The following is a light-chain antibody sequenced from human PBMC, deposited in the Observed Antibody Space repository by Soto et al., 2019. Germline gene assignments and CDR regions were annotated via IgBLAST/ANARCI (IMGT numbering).Light chain of an antibody. V-gene: IGLV1-40*01. J-gene: IGLJ2*01. CDR3: QSYDISLSGSRV. Sequence: QSVLTQPPSVSGAPGQRVTISCTGSSSNIGAGYDVHWYQQLPGTAPKLLIYGNSNRPSGVPDRFSGSKSGTSASLAITGLQAEDESDYCCQSYDISLSGSRVFGGGTKLTVL. CDR2: GNS. CDR1: SSNIGAGYD.